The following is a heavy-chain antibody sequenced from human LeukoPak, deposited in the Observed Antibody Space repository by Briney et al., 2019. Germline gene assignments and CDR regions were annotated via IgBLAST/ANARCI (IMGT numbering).Heavy chain of an antibody. CDR1: GGSFSGYY. CDR2: INHSGST. J-gene: IGHJ6*03. CDR3: ARVVDPGGYYYFYYMDV. D-gene: IGHD3-16*01. Sequence: SETLSLTCAVYGGSFSGYYWSWIRQPPGKGLEWIGEINHSGSTNYNPSLKSRVTISVDTSKNQLSLRLSSVTAADTAVYYCARVVDPGGYYYFYYMDVWGKGTTVTVSS. V-gene: IGHV4-34*01.